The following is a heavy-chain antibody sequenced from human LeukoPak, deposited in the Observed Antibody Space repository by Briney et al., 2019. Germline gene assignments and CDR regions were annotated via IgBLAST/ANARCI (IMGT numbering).Heavy chain of an antibody. Sequence: EGSLRLSCAASGFTFSPYTMHWFRQPPGKGLEWISYINTGSTTIYYADSVKGRFTVSRDNAKNSLYLHMNSLRAEDTAVYYCARNSSVCEFDVWGQGTMVTVSS. J-gene: IGHJ3*01. CDR2: INTGSTTI. V-gene: IGHV3-48*01. CDR3: ARNSSVCEFDV. CDR1: GFTFSPYT. D-gene: IGHD6-6*01.